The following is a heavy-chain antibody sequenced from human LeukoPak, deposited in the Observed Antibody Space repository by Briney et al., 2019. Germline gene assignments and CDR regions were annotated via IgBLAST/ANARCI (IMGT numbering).Heavy chain of an antibody. CDR3: ARESPPQYSYDSSSYLGPMDAFDI. Sequence: HPGGSLRLSCAASGFTFSSYEMNWVRQAPGKGLEGVSYISSSGSTIYYADSVKGRFTISRDNAKNSLYLQMNSLRAEDTAVYYCARESPPQYSYDSSSYLGPMDAFDIWGQGTMVTVSS. CDR2: ISSSGSTI. V-gene: IGHV3-48*03. J-gene: IGHJ3*02. CDR1: GFTFSSYE. D-gene: IGHD3-22*01.